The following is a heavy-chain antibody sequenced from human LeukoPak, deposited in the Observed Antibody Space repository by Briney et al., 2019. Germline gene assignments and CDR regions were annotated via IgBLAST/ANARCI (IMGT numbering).Heavy chain of an antibody. D-gene: IGHD6-19*01. V-gene: IGHV3-48*01. CDR1: GFTFRSFS. CDR3: AREPYSSGAYQFDY. J-gene: IGHJ4*02. Sequence: GRSLRLSCAASGFTFRSFSMNWVRQAPGKGLEWVSYISSGSDSIYYADSVKGRFTISRDNAKNSLYLQMNSLRAEDTAVYYCAREPYSSGAYQFDYWGQGTLLTVAS. CDR2: ISSGSDSI.